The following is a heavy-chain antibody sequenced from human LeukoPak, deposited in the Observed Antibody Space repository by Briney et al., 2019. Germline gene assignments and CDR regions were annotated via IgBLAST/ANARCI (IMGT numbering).Heavy chain of an antibody. CDR2: ISSSTGTI. V-gene: IGHV3-48*02. D-gene: IGHD6-13*01. CDR1: GFTFSSYS. CDR3: ARDLAGSRWSYYFDY. J-gene: IGHJ4*02. Sequence: SGGSLRLSCAASGFTFSSYSMNWVRQAPGKGLEWISYISSSTGTIYYADSVKGRFTISRDNAKNSLYLQMNSLRDEDTAVYYCARDLAGSRWSYYFDYWGQGTLVTVSS.